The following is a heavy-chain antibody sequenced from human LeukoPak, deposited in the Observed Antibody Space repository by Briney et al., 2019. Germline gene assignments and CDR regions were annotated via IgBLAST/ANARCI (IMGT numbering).Heavy chain of an antibody. CDR1: GFTFSSYW. Sequence: PGGSLRLSCAASGFTFSSYWMSWVRQAPGKGLEWVANINQDGSEKSYVDSVKGRFTISRDNAKNSLYLQMNSLRVEDTAVYYCARATGQQYCSSSSCYQLHWGQGTLVTVSS. J-gene: IGHJ4*02. V-gene: IGHV3-7*01. D-gene: IGHD2-2*01. CDR3: ARATGQQYCSSSSCYQLH. CDR2: INQDGSEK.